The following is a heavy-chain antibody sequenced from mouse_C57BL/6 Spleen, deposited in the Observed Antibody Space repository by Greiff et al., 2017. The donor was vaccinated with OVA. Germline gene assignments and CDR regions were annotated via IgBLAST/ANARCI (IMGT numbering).Heavy chain of an antibody. D-gene: IGHD1-1*02. CDR1: GYAFSSSW. Sequence: VQLKESGPELVKPGASVKISCKASGYAFSSSWMNWVKQRPGKGLEWIGRIYPGDGDTNYNGKFKGKATLTTDKSSSTAYMQLSSLTSEDSAVYFCARRGLLSHYFDYWGQGTTLTVSS. J-gene: IGHJ2*01. CDR2: IYPGDGDT. CDR3: ARRGLLSHYFDY. V-gene: IGHV1-82*01.